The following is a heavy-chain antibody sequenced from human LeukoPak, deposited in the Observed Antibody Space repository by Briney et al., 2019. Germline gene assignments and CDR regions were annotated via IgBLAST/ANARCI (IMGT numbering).Heavy chain of an antibody. V-gene: IGHV4-59*01. Sequence: SETLSLTCTVSGGSISSYYWSWIRQPPGKGLEWIGYIYYSGSTNYNPSLKSRVTISVDTSKNQFSLKLSSVTAADTAVYYCARDSLPDYWGQGTLVTVSS. J-gene: IGHJ4*02. CDR1: GGSISSYY. CDR2: IYYSGST. CDR3: ARDSLPDY.